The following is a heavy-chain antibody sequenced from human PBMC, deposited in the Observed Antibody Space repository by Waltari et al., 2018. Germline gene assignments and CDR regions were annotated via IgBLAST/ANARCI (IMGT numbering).Heavy chain of an antibody. J-gene: IGHJ2*01. CDR3: ARHGFSYTNWYFDL. Sequence: QLQLQESGPGLVRPSETLSLTCTVSGGAISSSDYYWAWVRQPPGKGLEYIGSVFYTGRTNYNPSLKSRVTASVDTSKNQVFLNLSSVTAADTAVYYCARHGFSYTNWYFDLWGRGTLVTVSS. V-gene: IGHV4-39*01. D-gene: IGHD2-2*02. CDR1: GGAISSSDYY. CDR2: VFYTGRT.